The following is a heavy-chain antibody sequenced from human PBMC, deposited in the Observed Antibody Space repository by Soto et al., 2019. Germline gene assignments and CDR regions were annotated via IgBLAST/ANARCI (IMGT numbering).Heavy chain of an antibody. D-gene: IGHD3-3*01. CDR3: ARLGFNYDFLSGYYNVHHYYGIAV. Sequence: PGESLKISCKGSGYSFTSYWIGWVRQMPGEGLEWMGIIYPGDSDTRYSPSFQGQVTISADKSINSVYLQWSSLKASDTATYYCARLGFNYDFLSGYYNVHHYYGIAVWGQGTTVTVSS. V-gene: IGHV5-51*01. CDR1: GYSFTSYW. J-gene: IGHJ6*02. CDR2: IYPGDSDT.